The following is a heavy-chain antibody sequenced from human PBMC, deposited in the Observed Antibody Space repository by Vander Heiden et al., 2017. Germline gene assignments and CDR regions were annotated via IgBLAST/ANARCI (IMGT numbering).Heavy chain of an antibody. CDR1: GFTFSDHD. V-gene: IGHV3-72*01. J-gene: IGHJ4*02. CDR2: SRNKANSYTT. CDR3: ARVTVGGLYYFDY. D-gene: IGHD1-26*01. Sequence: EVQLVASGGGLVQPGGSLRLSCATSGFTFSDHDMDWVRQVPGKGLEWVGRSRNKANSYTTEYAASVKGRFTISRDAARSSMYLQMNSLKTEDTAVYYCARVTVGGLYYFDYWGQGTLVTVSS.